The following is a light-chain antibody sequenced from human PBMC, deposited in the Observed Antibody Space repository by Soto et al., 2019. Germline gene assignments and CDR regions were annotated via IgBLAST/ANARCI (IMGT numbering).Light chain of an antibody. V-gene: IGKV1-5*01. Sequence: IQMTQSPSTLSASVGDRVTITCRASQSISSWLAWYQQKPGKAPKLLIYDASSLESGVPSRFSGSGSGAEFTLAISSLQPDDFATYYCQQYSSYWTFGQGNRVEIX. CDR3: QQYSSYWT. CDR1: QSISSW. CDR2: DAS. J-gene: IGKJ1*01.